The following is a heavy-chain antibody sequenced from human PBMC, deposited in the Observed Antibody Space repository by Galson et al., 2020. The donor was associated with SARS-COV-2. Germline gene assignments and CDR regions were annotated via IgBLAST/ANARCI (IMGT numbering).Heavy chain of an antibody. CDR3: ARVEFDRGWYAY. D-gene: IGHD6-19*01. J-gene: IGHJ4*02. Sequence: SETLSLTCSVGGGPSSRSNYHWGWMRQSPGKGLEWIGSIHYTGFKEENPSLKGRVTIPVDTSKKWFSLKLSSVTAADTAVYYCARVEFDRGWYAYWGQGVLVTVAS. CDR2: IHYTGFK. CDR1: GGPSSRSNYH. V-gene: IGHV4-39*07.